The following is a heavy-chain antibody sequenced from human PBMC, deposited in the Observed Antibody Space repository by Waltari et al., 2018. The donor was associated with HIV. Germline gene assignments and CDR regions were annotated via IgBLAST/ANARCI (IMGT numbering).Heavy chain of an antibody. CDR2: ISTGSSYI. Sequence: EVQLVESGGGLVKPGGSLRLSCAASGFTFTTHNMNWVRTAPGKGLEWVSSISTGSSYIYYADSVKGRFTISRDNAKNSLYLQLNSLRAEDTAVYYCAREGRTRQGSDYYYHGMDVWGQGTTVTVSS. D-gene: IGHD6-19*01. V-gene: IGHV3-21*01. J-gene: IGHJ6*02. CDR3: AREGRTRQGSDYYYHGMDV. CDR1: GFTFTTHN.